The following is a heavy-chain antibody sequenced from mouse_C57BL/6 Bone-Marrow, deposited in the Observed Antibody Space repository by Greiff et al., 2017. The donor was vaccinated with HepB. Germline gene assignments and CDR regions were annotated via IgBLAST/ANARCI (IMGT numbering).Heavy chain of an antibody. J-gene: IGHJ3*01. Sequence: EVQLQQSGPELVKPGASVKISCKASGYTFTDYYMNWVKQSHGKSLEWIGDINPNNGGTSYNQKFKGKATLTVDKSSSTAYMELRSLTSEDSAVYYCARNYYSNSFAYWGQGTLVTVSA. CDR2: INPNNGGT. V-gene: IGHV1-26*01. CDR3: ARNYYSNSFAY. CDR1: GYTFTDYY. D-gene: IGHD2-5*01.